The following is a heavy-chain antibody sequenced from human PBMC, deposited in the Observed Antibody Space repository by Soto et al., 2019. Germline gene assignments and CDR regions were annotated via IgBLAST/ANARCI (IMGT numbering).Heavy chain of an antibody. J-gene: IGHJ4*02. CDR2: IIPIFGTA. Sequence: QVQLVQSGAEVKKPGSSVKVSCQASGGAFSTYAISWVRQAPGQGLEWMGGIIPIFGTANYAQKFQGRVTITADESTITFYMELSSLRSEDTAVYYCARSLDSSGYYNYWGQGTLVTVSS. V-gene: IGHV1-69*01. CDR1: GGAFSTYA. D-gene: IGHD3-22*01. CDR3: ARSLDSSGYYNY.